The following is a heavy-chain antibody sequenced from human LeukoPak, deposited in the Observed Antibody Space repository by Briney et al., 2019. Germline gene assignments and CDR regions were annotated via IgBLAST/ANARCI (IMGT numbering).Heavy chain of an antibody. D-gene: IGHD3-22*01. CDR2: IKQGGSEK. Sequence: GGSLRLSCAASGFTFTDYWMGWVRQAPGKGLEWVANIKQGGSEKYYVDSVKGRFTISRDNAKNSLYLQMNSLRAEDTAVYYCARDYYDSSGYFEIYWGQGTLVTVSS. V-gene: IGHV3-7*01. CDR1: GFTFTDYW. J-gene: IGHJ4*02. CDR3: ARDYYDSSGYFEIY.